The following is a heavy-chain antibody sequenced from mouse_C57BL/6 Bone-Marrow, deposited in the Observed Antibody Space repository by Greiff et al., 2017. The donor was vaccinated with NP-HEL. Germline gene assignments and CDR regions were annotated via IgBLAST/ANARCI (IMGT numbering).Heavy chain of an antibody. Sequence: QVQLKESGPELVKPGASVKISCKASGYAFSSSWMNWVKQRPGKGLEWIGRIYPGDGDTNYNGKFKGKATLTADKSSSTAYMQLSSLTSEDSAVYFCAGPWYGNTRAWFAYWGQGTLVTVSA. CDR1: GYAFSSSW. CDR3: AGPWYGNTRAWFAY. D-gene: IGHD2-10*02. CDR2: IYPGDGDT. J-gene: IGHJ3*01. V-gene: IGHV1-82*01.